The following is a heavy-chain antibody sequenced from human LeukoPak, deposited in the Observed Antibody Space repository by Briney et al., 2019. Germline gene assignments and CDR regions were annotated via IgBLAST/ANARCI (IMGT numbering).Heavy chain of an antibody. V-gene: IGHV4-31*03. Sequence: PSQTLSLTCTVSGGSISSGGYYWSWIRQHPGKGLEWIGYIYYSGSTYYNPSLKSRVTISVDTSKNQFSLKLSSVTAADTAVYYCARDPAYCGGDCYNWFDPWGQGALVTVSS. CDR3: ARDPAYCGGDCYNWFDP. J-gene: IGHJ5*02. CDR2: IYYSGST. D-gene: IGHD2-21*02. CDR1: GGSISSGGYY.